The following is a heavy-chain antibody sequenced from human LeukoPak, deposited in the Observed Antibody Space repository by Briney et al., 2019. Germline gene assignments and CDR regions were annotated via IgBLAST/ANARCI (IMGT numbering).Heavy chain of an antibody. Sequence: GGSLRLSCAASGFTFSSYAMSWVRQAPGKGLEWVSGISGSGGSTYYADSVKGRFTISRDNSKSTLFLQMNSLRAEDTAVYYCAKSSYYDSSGYYREYYFDYWGQGTLVTVSS. D-gene: IGHD3-22*01. V-gene: IGHV3-23*01. CDR2: ISGSGGST. J-gene: IGHJ4*02. CDR1: GFTFSSYA. CDR3: AKSSYYDSSGYYREYYFDY.